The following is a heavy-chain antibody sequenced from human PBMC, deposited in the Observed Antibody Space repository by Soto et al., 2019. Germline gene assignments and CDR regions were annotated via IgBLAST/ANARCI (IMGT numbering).Heavy chain of an antibody. J-gene: IGHJ3*02. V-gene: IGHV1-8*01. D-gene: IGHD6-13*01. CDR1: GYTFTSYD. Sequence: QVQLVQSGAEVKKPGASVKVSCKASGYTFTSYDINCLRQATGQGLEWMGWMNPNSGNTGYAQKFQGRVTMTRNTSISTAYLALSSLRSAATAGYYCSRSIFGYSSSWYPCSDACDILGQGTMVTGSA. CDR2: MNPNSGNT. CDR3: SRSIFGYSSSWYPCSDACDI.